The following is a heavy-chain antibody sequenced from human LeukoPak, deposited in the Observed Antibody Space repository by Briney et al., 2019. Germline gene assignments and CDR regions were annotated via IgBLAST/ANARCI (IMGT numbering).Heavy chain of an antibody. CDR2: ISSSGRTI. J-gene: IGHJ4*02. CDR1: GFNFNVYS. V-gene: IGHV3-48*01. D-gene: IGHD3-16*02. Sequence: PGGSLRLSCAASGFNFNVYSMTWVRQAPGKGLEWLSYISSSGRTIYYADSVKDRFSISRDNAKNTLYLQMNSLRAEDTAVYYCAKDGELSYLDYWGQGTLVTVSS. CDR3: AKDGELSYLDY.